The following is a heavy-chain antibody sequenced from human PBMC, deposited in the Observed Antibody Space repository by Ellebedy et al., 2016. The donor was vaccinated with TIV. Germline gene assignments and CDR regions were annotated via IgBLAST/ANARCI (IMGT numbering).Heavy chain of an antibody. J-gene: IGHJ4*02. CDR1: GFTFSSYA. Sequence: GESLKISXAASGFTFSSYAMSWVRQAPGKGLEWVANIKQDGSEKYYVDSVKGRFTISRDNSKNTLYLQMNSLRAEDTAVYYCAKPSGSLFDYWGQGTLVTVSS. CDR3: AKPSGSLFDY. CDR2: IKQDGSEK. D-gene: IGHD3-10*01. V-gene: IGHV3-7*01.